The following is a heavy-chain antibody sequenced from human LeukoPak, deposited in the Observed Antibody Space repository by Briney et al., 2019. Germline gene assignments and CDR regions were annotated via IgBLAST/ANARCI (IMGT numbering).Heavy chain of an antibody. Sequence: PGGSLRLSCAASGFTFSSYSMNWVRQAPGKGLEWVSSISSSSSYIYYADSVKGRFTISRDNAKNSLYLQMNSLRAEDTAVYYCARDRGYDSYYYYYGMDVWGQGTTVTVSS. D-gene: IGHD5-12*01. J-gene: IGHJ6*02. CDR3: ARDRGYDSYYYYYGMDV. V-gene: IGHV3-21*01. CDR2: ISSSSSYI. CDR1: GFTFSSYS.